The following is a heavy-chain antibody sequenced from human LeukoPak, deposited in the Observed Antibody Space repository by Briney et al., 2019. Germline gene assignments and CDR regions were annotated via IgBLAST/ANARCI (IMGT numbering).Heavy chain of an antibody. Sequence: GDSVKISCKGSGYSFTSYWIGCVRDMRGKRLEWRGNIYPGDSDTIYSAFFRGHVTLSANKSISTAYLQWSSLKASDTAMYYCARRVPAHGYYYYYMDVWGKGTTVTVS. V-gene: IGHV5-51*01. CDR2: IYPGDSDT. J-gene: IGHJ6*03. CDR3: ARRVPAHGYYYYYMDV. CDR1: GYSFTSYW. D-gene: IGHD2-2*01.